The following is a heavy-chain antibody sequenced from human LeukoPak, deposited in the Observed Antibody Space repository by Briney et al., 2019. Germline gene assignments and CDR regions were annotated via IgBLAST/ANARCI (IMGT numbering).Heavy chain of an antibody. CDR3: ARDSSSWYGLFDY. Sequence: PGGSLRLSCAASGFTFSSYSMNWVRQAPGKGLEWVSYISSSSSTIYYADSVKGRFTISRDNAKNSLYLQMNSLRAEDTAVYYCARDSSSWYGLFDYWGQGTLVTVSS. J-gene: IGHJ4*02. CDR2: ISSSSSTI. CDR1: GFTFSSYS. V-gene: IGHV3-48*01. D-gene: IGHD6-13*01.